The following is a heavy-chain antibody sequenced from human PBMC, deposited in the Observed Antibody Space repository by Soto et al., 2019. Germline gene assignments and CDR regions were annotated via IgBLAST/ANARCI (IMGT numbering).Heavy chain of an antibody. D-gene: IGHD3-22*01. V-gene: IGHV3-53*01. CDR1: GFTVSSNY. CDR2: IYSGGST. Sequence: GGSLRLSCAASGFTVSSNYMSWVRQAPGKGLAWVSVIYSGGSTYYADSVKDRFTISRDNSKNTLYLQMNSLRAEDTAVYYCARAVIEGYYDSSPYYFDYWGQGTLVTVSS. J-gene: IGHJ4*02. CDR3: ARAVIEGYYDSSPYYFDY.